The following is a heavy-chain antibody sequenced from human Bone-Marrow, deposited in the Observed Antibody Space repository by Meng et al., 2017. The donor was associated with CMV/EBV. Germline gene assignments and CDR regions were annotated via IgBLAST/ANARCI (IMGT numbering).Heavy chain of an antibody. V-gene: IGHV1-2*02. J-gene: IGHJ5*02. CDR3: ARDRVYYGSGSYYSTWFDP. D-gene: IGHD3-10*01. CDR2: INPNSGGT. Sequence: FPGYYMHWVRQAPGQGLEWMGWINPNSGGTNYAQKFQGRVTMTRDTSISTAYMELSRLRSDDTAVYYCARDRVYYGSGSYYSTWFDPWGQGTLVTVSS. CDR1: FPGYY.